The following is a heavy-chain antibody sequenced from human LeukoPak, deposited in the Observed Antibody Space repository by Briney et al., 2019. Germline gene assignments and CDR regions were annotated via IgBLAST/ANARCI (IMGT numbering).Heavy chain of an antibody. D-gene: IGHD6-13*01. CDR2: VHTSGST. CDR1: GDSISGYY. Sequence: SETLSLTCTVSGDSISGYYWSWIRQPAGKGLEWIGRVHTSGSTIYNPSLKSRVTMSLDASKNQFSLKLSSVTAADTAVYYCAREDSSSWRYYYYMDVWGKGTTVTVSS. CDR3: AREDSSSWRYYYYMDV. V-gene: IGHV4-4*07. J-gene: IGHJ6*03.